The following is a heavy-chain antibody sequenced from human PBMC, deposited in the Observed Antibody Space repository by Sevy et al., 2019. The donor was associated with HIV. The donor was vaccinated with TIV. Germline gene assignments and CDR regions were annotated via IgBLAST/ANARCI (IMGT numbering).Heavy chain of an antibody. Sequence: GESLKISCAASGFTFSYYAMHWVRQAPGKGLEWVAVISYDGTNKQYAESVKGRLTISRDHSKNTRYLQMNSLRAEDTAVYYCARDRGYYDSSGFYSRYYFDYWGQGTLVTVSS. CDR1: GFTFSYYA. CDR3: ARDRGYYDSSGFYSRYYFDY. D-gene: IGHD3-22*01. CDR2: ISYDGTNK. J-gene: IGHJ4*02. V-gene: IGHV3-30-3*01.